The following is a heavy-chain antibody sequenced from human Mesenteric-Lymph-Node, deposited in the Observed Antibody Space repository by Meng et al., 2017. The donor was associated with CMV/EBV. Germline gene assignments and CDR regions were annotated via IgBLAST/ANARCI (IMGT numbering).Heavy chain of an antibody. CDR3: ARDRRDYDFWSGHYYFDY. J-gene: IGHJ4*02. CDR2: IYQSGST. D-gene: IGHD3-3*01. Sequence: SETLSLTCNVSGGSISSSSYYWGWIRQPPGKGLEWIGTIYQSGSTYYNPSFKSRVTVSVDTSKNQFSLKLSSVTAADTAVYYCARDRRDYDFWSGHYYFDYWGQGTLVTVSS. V-gene: IGHV4-39*07. CDR1: GGSISSSSYY.